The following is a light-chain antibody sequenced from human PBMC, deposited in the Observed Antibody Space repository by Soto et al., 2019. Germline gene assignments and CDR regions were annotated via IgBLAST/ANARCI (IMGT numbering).Light chain of an antibody. J-gene: IGLJ3*02. V-gene: IGLV1-47*01. CDR2: RNN. CDR1: SSNIGSNY. CDR3: AAWDDSLSGEGV. Sequence: QSVLTQPPSASGTPGQRVTISCSGSSSNIGSNYVYWYQQLPGTAPKLLIYRNNPRPSGVPYRFSGSKSGTSASLAISGLRSEDEADYYCAAWDDSLSGEGVFGGGTKLTVL.